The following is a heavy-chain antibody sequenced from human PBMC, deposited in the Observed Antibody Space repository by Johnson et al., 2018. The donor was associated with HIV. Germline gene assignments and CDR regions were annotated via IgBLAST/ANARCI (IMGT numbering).Heavy chain of an antibody. Sequence: MLLVESGGGVVQPGRSLKLSCAASGFTFDDYAMHWVRQAPGRGLEYVSAISSNGGSTYYANSVKGRFTISRDNSKNTLYLQMGSLRAEDMAVYYCAREGVGVNAFDIWGQGTMVTVSS. CDR1: GFTFDDYA. CDR3: AREGVGVNAFDI. J-gene: IGHJ3*02. D-gene: IGHD1-26*01. V-gene: IGHV3-64*01. CDR2: ISSNGGST.